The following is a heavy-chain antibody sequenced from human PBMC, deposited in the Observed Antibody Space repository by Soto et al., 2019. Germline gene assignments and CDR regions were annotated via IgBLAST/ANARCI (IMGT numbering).Heavy chain of an antibody. Sequence: SETLSLTCTVSGGSIDGYYWTWIRQSADKGLEWIGRMFISGSHKYNPALQSRVSMSVDPSKNQFSLNLTSVTAADTAVYYCARASPGLVPTNWFDPWGQGTLVTVSS. CDR3: ARASPGLVPTNWFDP. D-gene: IGHD3-16*02. J-gene: IGHJ5*02. CDR2: MFISGSH. CDR1: GGSIDGYY. V-gene: IGHV4-4*07.